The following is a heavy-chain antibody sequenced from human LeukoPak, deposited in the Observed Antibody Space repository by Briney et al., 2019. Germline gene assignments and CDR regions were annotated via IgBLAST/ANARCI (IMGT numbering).Heavy chain of an antibody. CDR3: ARGTEYGWLDP. CDR2: ISSSSDYI. V-gene: IGHV3-21*01. J-gene: IGHJ5*02. Sequence: GGSLRLSCAASGFTLSSFGMHWVRQAPGKGLEWVSSISSSSDYIYYADSVKGRFTISRDNARNSLYLQMNSLRVEDTAVYYCARGTEYGWLDPWGQGTLVTVSS. D-gene: IGHD2/OR15-2a*01. CDR1: GFTLSSFG.